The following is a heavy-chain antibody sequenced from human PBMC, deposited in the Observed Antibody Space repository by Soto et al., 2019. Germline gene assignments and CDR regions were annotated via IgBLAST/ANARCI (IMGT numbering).Heavy chain of an antibody. CDR3: ARHRLEIVLMVYALNWFDP. Sequence: SSETLSLTCTVSGGSISSSSYYWGWIRQPPGKGLEWIGSIYYSGSTYYNPSLKSRVTISVDTSKNQFSLKLSSVTAADTAVYYCARHRLEIVLMVYALNWFDPWGQGTLVTVSS. CDR1: GGSISSSSYY. CDR2: IYYSGST. J-gene: IGHJ5*02. V-gene: IGHV4-39*01. D-gene: IGHD2-8*01.